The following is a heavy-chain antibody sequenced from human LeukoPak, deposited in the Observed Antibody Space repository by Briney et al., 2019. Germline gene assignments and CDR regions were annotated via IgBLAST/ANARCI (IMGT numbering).Heavy chain of an antibody. Sequence: GGSLRLSCAASGFTVSSNYMSWVRQAPGKGLEWVSVIYSGGSTYYADSVKGRFTISIDNSKNTLYLQMNSLRVEDTAVYYCARVDYGDYGFDYWGQGTLVTVSS. CDR3: ARVDYGDYGFDY. CDR2: IYSGGST. CDR1: GFTVSSNY. V-gene: IGHV3-66*01. J-gene: IGHJ4*02. D-gene: IGHD4-17*01.